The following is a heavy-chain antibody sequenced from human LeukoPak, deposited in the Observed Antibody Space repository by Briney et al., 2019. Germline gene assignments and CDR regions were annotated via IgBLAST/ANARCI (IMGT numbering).Heavy chain of an antibody. CDR3: ARDIYGSFDY. J-gene: IGHJ4*02. D-gene: IGHD4-17*01. Sequence: PGGSLRLSCVATGFTFSDYHMIWLRQAPGKGLEWLSYLTDSSGFTNYADSVKGRFTISRDNAKNSLYLQMNSLRADDTAVYYCARDIYGSFDYWGQGSLVTVSS. V-gene: IGHV3-11*06. CDR2: LTDSSGFT. CDR1: GFTFSDYH.